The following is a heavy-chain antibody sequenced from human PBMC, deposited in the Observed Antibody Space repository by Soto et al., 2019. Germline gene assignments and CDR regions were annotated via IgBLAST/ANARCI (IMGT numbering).Heavy chain of an antibody. CDR2: NIPFIGTA. CDR1: GGTFSSYA. V-gene: IGHV1-69*11. CDR3: ARCRGGGIMIGPNDAFDI. Sequence: SVKVSCKASGGTFSSYAISWVRQAPGQGLEWMGRNIPFIGTANYAQEVQGRVTITADESTSTAYLELTSLRSDDTAGYDCARCRGGGIMIGPNDAFDIGVQGTMVTVSS. D-gene: IGHD3-16*01. J-gene: IGHJ3*02.